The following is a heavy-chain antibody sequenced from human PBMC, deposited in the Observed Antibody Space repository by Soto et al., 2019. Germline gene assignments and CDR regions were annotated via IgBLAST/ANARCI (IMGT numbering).Heavy chain of an antibody. J-gene: IGHJ4*02. CDR3: ARGIAARPRGFSY. Sequence: ASVKVSFKASGYTFTSYDLNWVRPATGQGLEWMGWMNPNSGNTGYAQQFQGRVTMTRNTSISTAYMELSSLRSEDTAVYYCARGIAARPRGFSYGGQGTLVPVSS. D-gene: IGHD6-6*01. V-gene: IGHV1-8*01. CDR2: MNPNSGNT. CDR1: GYTFTSYD.